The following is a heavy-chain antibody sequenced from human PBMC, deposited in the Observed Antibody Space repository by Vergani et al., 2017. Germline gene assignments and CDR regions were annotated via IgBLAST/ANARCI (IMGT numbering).Heavy chain of an antibody. CDR3: ARFDGDYVDY. D-gene: IGHD4-17*01. V-gene: IGHV4-39*01. CDR2: IYYSGSS. J-gene: IGHJ4*02. Sequence: QLQLQESGPGLVKPSETLSLTCTVSGGSISSSSYYWGGLRQPPGKGLEWIGSIYYSGSSYYNPSLKRRVTISVDTSKNQFSLKLSSVTAADTAVYYCARFDGDYVDYWGQGTLVTVSS. CDR1: GGSISSSSYY.